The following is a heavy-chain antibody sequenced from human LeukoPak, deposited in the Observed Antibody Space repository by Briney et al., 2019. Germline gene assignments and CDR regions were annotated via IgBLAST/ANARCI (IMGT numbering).Heavy chain of an antibody. D-gene: IGHD6-6*01. V-gene: IGHV4-30-4*08. CDR2: IYYSGST. Sequence: PSQTLSLTCTVSGGSISSGGYYWSWIRQHPGKGLEWIGYIYYSGSTYYNPSLKSRVTISVDTSKNQFSLKLSSVAAADTAVYYCARDQLRDYYYYGMDVWGQGTTVTVSS. J-gene: IGHJ6*02. CDR1: GGSISSGGYY. CDR3: ARDQLRDYYYYGMDV.